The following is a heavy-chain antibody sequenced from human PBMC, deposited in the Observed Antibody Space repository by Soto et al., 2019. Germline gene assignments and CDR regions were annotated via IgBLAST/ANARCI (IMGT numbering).Heavy chain of an antibody. CDR1: GFTFTDNL. Sequence: QVQLVQSGAELKKPGASVNISCTASGFTFTDNLINWVRQAPGQGLEWMGRINPDTGNTRYSETFQGRVTISRHSSASIAYLELSGLKNEDTALYFCARDIQSVGPRANDAFDVWGQGTMITVSS. CDR3: ARDIQSVGPRANDAFDV. D-gene: IGHD5-18*01. CDR2: INPDTGNT. J-gene: IGHJ3*01. V-gene: IGHV1-3*01.